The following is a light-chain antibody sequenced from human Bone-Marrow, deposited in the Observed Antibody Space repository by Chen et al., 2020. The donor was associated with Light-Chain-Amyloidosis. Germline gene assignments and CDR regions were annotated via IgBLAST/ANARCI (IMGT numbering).Light chain of an antibody. CDR1: SSDVGGDNH. CDR3: SSYTITNTLV. V-gene: IGLV2-14*01. J-gene: IGLJ1*01. CDR2: EVT. Sequence: QSALTQPASVSGSPGQSITISCTGTSSDVGGDNHVSWYQQHPDKAPKLMIYEVTNRPSWVPDLFSDSKSDNTASLTISGLQTEDEADYFCSSYTITNTLVFGSGTRVTVL.